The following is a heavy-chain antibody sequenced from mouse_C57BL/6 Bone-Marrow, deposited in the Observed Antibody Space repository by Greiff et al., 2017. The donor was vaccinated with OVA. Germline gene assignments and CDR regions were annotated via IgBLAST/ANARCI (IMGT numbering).Heavy chain of an antibody. CDR3: TRDGYMRGNYAMDY. V-gene: IGHV6-3*01. D-gene: IGHD2-3*01. J-gene: IGHJ4*01. Sequence: EVKVEESGGGLVQPGGSMKLSCVASGFTFSNYWMNWVRQSPEKGLEWVAQIRLKSDNYATHYAESVKGRFTISRDDSKSSVYLQMNNLRAEDTGIYYCTRDGYMRGNYAMDYWGQGTSVTVSS. CDR2: IRLKSDNYAT. CDR1: GFTFSNYW.